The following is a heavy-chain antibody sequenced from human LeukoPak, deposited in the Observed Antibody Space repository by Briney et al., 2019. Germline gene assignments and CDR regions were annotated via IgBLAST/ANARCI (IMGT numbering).Heavy chain of an antibody. V-gene: IGHV3-23*01. Sequence: PGGSLRLSCAASGFPFMRHAMAWVRQAPGKGLQLVSAISGSGSDTYYAEYVKGRFTISRDNSRDMLYLQMNGLTFEDTAFYYCARASPPDEEAYSSLAYWGQGALVTVSS. CDR1: GFPFMRHA. J-gene: IGHJ4*02. CDR2: ISGSGSDT. D-gene: IGHD2-21*01. CDR3: ARASPPDEEAYSSLAY.